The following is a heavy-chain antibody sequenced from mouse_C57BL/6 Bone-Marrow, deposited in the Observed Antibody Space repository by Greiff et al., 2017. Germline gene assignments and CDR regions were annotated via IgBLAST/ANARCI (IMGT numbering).Heavy chain of an antibody. J-gene: IGHJ2*01. D-gene: IGHD3-2*02. CDR2: IHPSDSDT. CDR3: AIEPQTAHPQGY. Sequence: VQLQQPGAELVKPGASVKVSCKASGYTFTSYWLHWVKPRPGQGLEWIGRIHPSDSDTNYNQKFKGKATLPVDKSSSTAYMQLSSLTSEDSAVYYSAIEPQTAHPQGYWGQGTTLTVSS. CDR1: GYTFTSYW. V-gene: IGHV1-74*01.